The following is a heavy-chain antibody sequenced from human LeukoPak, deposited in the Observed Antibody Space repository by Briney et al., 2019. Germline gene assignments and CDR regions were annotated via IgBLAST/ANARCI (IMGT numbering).Heavy chain of an antibody. CDR2: IKHDGSVS. J-gene: IGHJ4*02. V-gene: IGHV3-7*02. Sequence: PGGSLRLSCAASGFTFSTYWMGWVRQAPGKGLEWVAHIKHDGSVSEYVDSVKGRFTISRDNAKNSLNLQMDSLRGEDTAVYFCARGRSRDGYAYWGQGTLVTVSS. CDR1: GFTFSTYW. D-gene: IGHD5-24*01. CDR3: ARGRSRDGYAY.